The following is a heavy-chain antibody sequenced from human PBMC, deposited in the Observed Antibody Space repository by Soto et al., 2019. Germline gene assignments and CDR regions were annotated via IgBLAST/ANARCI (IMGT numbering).Heavy chain of an antibody. Sequence: QVQLVESGGGVVQPGRSLRLSCAASGFTFSSYGMHWVRQAPGKGLEWVAVIWYDGSNKYYADSVKGRFTISRDNSKNTLYLQMNSLRAEDTAVYYCARALDTYSFDYWGQGTLVTVSS. CDR2: IWYDGSNK. D-gene: IGHD5-18*01. V-gene: IGHV3-33*01. CDR1: GFTFSSYG. J-gene: IGHJ4*02. CDR3: ARALDTYSFDY.